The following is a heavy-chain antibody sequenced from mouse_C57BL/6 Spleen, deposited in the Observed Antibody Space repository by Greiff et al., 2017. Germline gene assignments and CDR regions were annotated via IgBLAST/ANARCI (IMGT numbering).Heavy chain of an antibody. CDR2: IYPGDGDT. J-gene: IGHJ2*01. V-gene: IGHV1-82*01. D-gene: IGHD1-1*01. CDR3: ARLDYYGSNFDY. CDR1: GYAFSSSW. Sequence: QVQLQQSGPELVKPGASVKISCKASGYAFSSSWMNWVKQRPGKGLEWIGRIYPGDGDTNYNGKFKGKATLTADKSSSTAYMQLSSLTSEDSAVYFCARLDYYGSNFDYWGQGTTLTVSS.